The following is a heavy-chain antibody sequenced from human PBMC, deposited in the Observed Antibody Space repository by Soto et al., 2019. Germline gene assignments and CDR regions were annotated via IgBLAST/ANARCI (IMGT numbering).Heavy chain of an antibody. Sequence: QVQLQESGPRLVKPSQTLSLTCTVSGGSINTGGYYWGWIRQLPGEGLEWIGHVFYTGTAFYNPSLKSRSAISIDTSANQFFLQMSSVTAAERGRGCGAGGRDDAVDTLFNWFEPWGQGILVTVSS. CDR2: VFYTGTA. D-gene: IGHD3-16*01. CDR1: GGSINTGGYY. J-gene: IGHJ5*02. V-gene: IGHV4-31*03. CDR3: AGGRDDAVDTLFNWFEP.